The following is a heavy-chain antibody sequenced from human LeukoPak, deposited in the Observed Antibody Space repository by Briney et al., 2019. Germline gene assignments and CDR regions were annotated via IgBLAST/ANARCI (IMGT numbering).Heavy chain of an antibody. CDR1: AFSLNAYN. V-gene: IGHV3-21*04. CDR2: ISYTGTYI. Sequence: PGGSLRVSCAASAFSLNAYNMNWVRQAPGKGMEWVSSISYTGTYIYYADSVKGRFTISRDNAQNSLYLQMNSLRAEDTAIYYCVRDRGTYRPIDYWGQGTLVTVSS. D-gene: IGHD1-26*01. J-gene: IGHJ4*02. CDR3: VRDRGTYRPIDY.